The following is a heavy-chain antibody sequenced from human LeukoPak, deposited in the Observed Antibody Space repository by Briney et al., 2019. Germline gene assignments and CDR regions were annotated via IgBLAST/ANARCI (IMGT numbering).Heavy chain of an antibody. D-gene: IGHD5-12*01. J-gene: IGHJ4*02. CDR1: GGSISSGDYY. V-gene: IGHV4-30-4*01. CDR3: ARDKSGYDLGGFDY. Sequence: SETLSLTCTVSGGSISSGDYYWSWIRQPPGKGLEWIGYIYYSGSTYYNPSLKSRVTISVDTSKNQFSLKLSSVTAADTAVYYCARDKSGYDLGGFDYWGQGTLVTVSS. CDR2: IYYSGST.